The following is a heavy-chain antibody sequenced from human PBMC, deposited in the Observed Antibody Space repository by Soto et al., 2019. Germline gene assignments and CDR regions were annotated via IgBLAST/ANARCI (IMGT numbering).Heavy chain of an antibody. Sequence: VSVKVSCKASGCTFPSYYMHWARQAPGQGLEWMGIINPSGGSTSYAQKFQGRVTMTRDTSTSTVYMELSSLRSEDTAVYYCARSHPGGSSGYYEPFDYWGQGTLVTVSS. CDR2: INPSGGST. CDR3: ARSHPGGSSGYYEPFDY. D-gene: IGHD3-22*01. J-gene: IGHJ4*02. CDR1: GCTFPSYY. V-gene: IGHV1-46*01.